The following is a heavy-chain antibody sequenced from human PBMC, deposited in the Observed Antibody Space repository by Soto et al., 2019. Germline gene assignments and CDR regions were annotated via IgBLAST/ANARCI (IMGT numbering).Heavy chain of an antibody. V-gene: IGHV4-34*01. D-gene: IGHD4-17*01. J-gene: IGHJ6*03. CDR1: GGSFSGYY. CDR3: ARARTVFYDYGDYDGGYYYYYMDV. Sequence: ETLSLTCAVYGGSFSGYYWSWIRQPPGKGLEWIGEINHSGGTNYNPSLKSRVTISVDTSKNQFSLKLTSVTAADTAVYYCARARTVFYDYGDYDGGYYYYYMDVWGKGTTVTVSS. CDR2: INHSGGT.